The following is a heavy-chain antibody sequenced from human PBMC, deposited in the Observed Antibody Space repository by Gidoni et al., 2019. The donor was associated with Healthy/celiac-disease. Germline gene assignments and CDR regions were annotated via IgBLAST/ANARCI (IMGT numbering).Heavy chain of an antibody. J-gene: IGHJ5*02. CDR2: IKSKTDGGTT. CDR1: GFTFSNAW. D-gene: IGHD2-15*01. Sequence: EVQLVESGGGLVKPGGSLRLSCASSGFTFSNAWMSWVRQAPGKGLEWVGRIKSKTDGGTTDYAAPVKGRFTISRDDSKNTLYLQMNSLKTEDTAVYYCTTEGYCSGGSCYFSWFDPWGQGTLVTVSS. V-gene: IGHV3-15*01. CDR3: TTEGYCSGGSCYFSWFDP.